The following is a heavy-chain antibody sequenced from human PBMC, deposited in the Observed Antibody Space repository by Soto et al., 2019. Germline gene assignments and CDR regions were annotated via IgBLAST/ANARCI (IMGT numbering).Heavy chain of an antibody. CDR3: ARVREYYDSSGYYDY. D-gene: IGHD3-22*01. Sequence: ASVTVCCKASVYTFTSYYRQWVRQAPGQGLEWMGIINPSGGSTSYAQKFQGRVTMTRDTSTSTVYMELSSLRSEDTAVYYCARVREYYDSSGYYDYWGQGTLVTVPQ. CDR1: VYTFTSYY. CDR2: INPSGGST. J-gene: IGHJ4*02. V-gene: IGHV1-46*01.